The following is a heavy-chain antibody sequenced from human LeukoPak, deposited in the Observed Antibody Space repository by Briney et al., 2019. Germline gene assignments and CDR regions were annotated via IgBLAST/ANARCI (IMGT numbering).Heavy chain of an antibody. V-gene: IGHV3-23*01. J-gene: IGHJ5*02. CDR1: GFTFSSYA. D-gene: IGHD1-1*01. CDR3: ANYGADWRENH. Sequence: GGSLRLSCAASGFTFSSYAMHWVRQAPGKGLEWVSAISGSGGSTYYADSVKGRFTISRDNSKNTLYLQMNSLRAEDTAVYYCANYGADWRENHWGQGTLVTVSS. CDR2: ISGSGGST.